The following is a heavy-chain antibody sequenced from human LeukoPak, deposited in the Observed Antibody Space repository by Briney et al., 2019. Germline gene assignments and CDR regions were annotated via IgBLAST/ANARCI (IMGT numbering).Heavy chain of an antibody. D-gene: IGHD2-21*02. J-gene: IGHJ6*02. CDR3: ARSYCGGDCSNGYYYYGMDV. V-gene: IGHV1-8*01. CDR2: MNPNSGNT. CDR1: GYTFTSYD. Sequence: ASVKLSCKASGYTFTSYDINWVRQATGQGLEWMGWMNPNSGNTGYAQKSQGRVTMTRNTSISTAYMELSSLRSEDTAVYYCARSYCGGDCSNGYYYYGMDVWGQGTTVTVSS.